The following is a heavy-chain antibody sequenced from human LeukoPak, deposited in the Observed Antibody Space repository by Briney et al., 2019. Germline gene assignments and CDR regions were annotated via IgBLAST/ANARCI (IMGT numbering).Heavy chain of an antibody. CDR3: ARPLSLGYCSGGSCYGRGAWFDR. J-gene: IGHJ5*02. CDR1: GDSINSYY. CDR2: IYYSGRT. D-gene: IGHD2-15*01. V-gene: IGHV4-59*12. Sequence: PSETLSLTCTVSGDSINSYYWNWIRQPPGKGLEWIGYIYYSGRTDYNPSLKSRVTISVDKSKNQFSLKLRSVTAADTAVYYCARPLSLGYCSGGSCYGRGAWFDRWGQGTLVTVSS.